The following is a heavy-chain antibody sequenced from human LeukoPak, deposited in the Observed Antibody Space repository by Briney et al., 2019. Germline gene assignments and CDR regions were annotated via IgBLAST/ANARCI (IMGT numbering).Heavy chain of an antibody. Sequence: ASVKVSCKSSGYTFTIYAMHWVRQDPGQRLEWMGWINAGNGNTKYSQKFQGRVTITRDTSASTAYMELSSLRSEDTAVYYCARGRITIFGVVIILQNWFDPWSQGTLVTVSS. CDR3: ARGRITIFGVVIILQNWFDP. D-gene: IGHD3-3*01. CDR1: GYTFTIYA. V-gene: IGHV1-3*01. CDR2: INAGNGNT. J-gene: IGHJ5*02.